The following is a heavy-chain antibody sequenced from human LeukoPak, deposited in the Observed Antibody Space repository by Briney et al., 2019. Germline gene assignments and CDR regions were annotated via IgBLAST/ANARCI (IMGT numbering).Heavy chain of an antibody. CDR3: ARDQRVTIFGESAEYNWFDP. Sequence: SETLSLTCAVYGGSFSSYYWSWIRQPAGKGLEWIGRIYTSGSTNYNPSLKSRVTMSVDTSKNQFSLKLSSVTAADTAVYYCARDQRVTIFGESAEYNWFDPWGQGTLVTVSS. CDR2: IYTSGST. V-gene: IGHV4-4*07. J-gene: IGHJ5*02. CDR1: GGSFSSYY. D-gene: IGHD3-3*01.